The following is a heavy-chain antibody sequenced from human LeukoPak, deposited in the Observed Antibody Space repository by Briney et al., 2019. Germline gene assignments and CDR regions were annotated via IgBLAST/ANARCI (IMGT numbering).Heavy chain of an antibody. Sequence: ASVKVSCKASGGTFSSYAISWVRQAPGQGLEWMGGIILIFGTANYAQKFQGRVTITADESTSTAYMELSSLRSEDTAVYYCARGTDYDYVWGRRLRRAFDIWGQETMVTVSS. CDR3: ARGTDYDYVWGRRLRRAFDI. J-gene: IGHJ3*02. D-gene: IGHD3-16*01. V-gene: IGHV1-69*13. CDR2: IILIFGTA. CDR1: GGTFSSYA.